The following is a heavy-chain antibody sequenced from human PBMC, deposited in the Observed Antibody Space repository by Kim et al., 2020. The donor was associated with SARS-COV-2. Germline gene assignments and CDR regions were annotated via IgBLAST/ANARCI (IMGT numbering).Heavy chain of an antibody. J-gene: IGHJ2*01. CDR1: GGSFSGYY. Sequence: SETLSLTCAVYGGSFSGYYWSWIRQPPGKGLEWIGEINHSGSTNYNPSLKSRVTISVDTSKNQFSLKLSSVTAADTAVYYCARGYWYFDLWGRGTLVTVSS. V-gene: IGHV4-34*01. CDR3: ARGYWYFDL. CDR2: INHSGST.